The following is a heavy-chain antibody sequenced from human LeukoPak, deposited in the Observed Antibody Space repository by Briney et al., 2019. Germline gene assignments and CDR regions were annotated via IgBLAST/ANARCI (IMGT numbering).Heavy chain of an antibody. CDR1: GFTFSSYV. CDR3: SKKGGGGRFGETGAFDI. CDR2: ISGSGGST. D-gene: IGHD3-10*01. V-gene: IGHV3-23*01. J-gene: IGHJ3*02. Sequence: QPGGSLRLSCAASGFTFSSYVMSWVRQAPGKGLEWVSAISGSGGSTYYADSVKGRFTISRDNSKNTLYLQMNSLRAEDTAVYYCSKKGGGGRFGETGAFDIWGQGTIVTVSS.